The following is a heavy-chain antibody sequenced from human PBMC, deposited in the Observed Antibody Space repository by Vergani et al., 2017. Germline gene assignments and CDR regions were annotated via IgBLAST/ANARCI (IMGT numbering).Heavy chain of an antibody. V-gene: IGHV4-30-4*08. CDR3: ARGRIVPRFAIDI. CDR2: IYYSGST. J-gene: IGHJ3*02. CDR1: GGSISSGDYY. D-gene: IGHD3-16*02. Sequence: QVQLQESCPGLVKPSQTLSLTCTVSGGSISSGDYYLSWIRQPPGKGLDWIGYIYYSGSTYYNPSLKSRVTISVDTSKNQFSLKRSSVTAADTAVYYCARGRIVPRFAIDIWGQGTMVTVSS.